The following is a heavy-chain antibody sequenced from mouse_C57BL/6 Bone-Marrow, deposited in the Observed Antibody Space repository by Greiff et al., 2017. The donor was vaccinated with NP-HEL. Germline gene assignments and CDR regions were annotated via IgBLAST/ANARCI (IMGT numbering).Heavy chain of an antibody. D-gene: IGHD2-1*01. CDR2: INPSSGYT. Sequence: QVQLQQSGAELARPGASVKMSCKASGYTFTSYTMHWVKQRPGQGLEWIGYINPSSGYTKYNQKFKDKATLTADKSSSTAYMQLSSLTSEDSAVYDWARDYGNFIEWAMDYWGQGTSVTVSS. CDR1: GYTFTSYT. V-gene: IGHV1-4*01. CDR3: ARDYGNFIEWAMDY. J-gene: IGHJ4*01.